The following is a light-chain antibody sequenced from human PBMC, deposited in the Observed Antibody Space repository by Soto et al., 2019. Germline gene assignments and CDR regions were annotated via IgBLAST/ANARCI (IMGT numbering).Light chain of an antibody. CDR1: SSDVGVYNY. J-gene: IGLJ1*01. CDR2: DVT. CDR3: CSYAGSYTFV. V-gene: IGLV2-11*01. Sequence: QSALTQPRSVSGSPGQSVTISCTGTSSDVGVYNYVSWYQQHPGKAPKLMIYDVTKRPSGVPDRFSGSKSANTASLTISGLQAEDEADYYCCSYAGSYTFVFGTGTKVTV.